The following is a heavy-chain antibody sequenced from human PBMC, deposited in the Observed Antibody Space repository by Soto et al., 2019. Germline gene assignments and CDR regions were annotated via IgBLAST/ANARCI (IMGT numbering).Heavy chain of an antibody. D-gene: IGHD1-20*01. Sequence: GSVRLSCAAAGFSCRNYAMNWVRQAPGKGLELVSSISSNGGSAYYADSVKGRFTISRDNSKNTLYLQMNSLRAEDTAVYYCAKYNWNDDAFDIWGQGTMVTVSS. CDR3: AKYNWNDDAFDI. V-gene: IGHV3-23*01. J-gene: IGHJ3*02. CDR1: GFSCRNYA. CDR2: ISSNGGSA.